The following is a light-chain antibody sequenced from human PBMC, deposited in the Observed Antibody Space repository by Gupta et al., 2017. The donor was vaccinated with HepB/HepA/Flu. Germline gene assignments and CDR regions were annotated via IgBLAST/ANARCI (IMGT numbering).Light chain of an antibody. Sequence: QSVRTQPPSASGTPGQRVPISCSGRSSNIGSNYVYWYQQLPGTAPKLLIYRNNQRPSGVPDRFSGSKSGTSASLAISGLRSEDEADYYCAAWDDSLSGHVVFGGGTKLTVL. CDR2: RNN. J-gene: IGLJ2*01. CDR3: AAWDDSLSGHVV. CDR1: SSNIGSNY. V-gene: IGLV1-47*01.